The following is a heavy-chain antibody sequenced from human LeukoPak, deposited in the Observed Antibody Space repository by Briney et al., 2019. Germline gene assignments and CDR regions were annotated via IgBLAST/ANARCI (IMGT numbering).Heavy chain of an antibody. Sequence: SSETLSLTCTVSGGSISSYYWSWIRQPPGKGLEWIGYIYYSGSTNYNPSLKSRVTISVDTSKNQFSLKLSSVTAADTAVYYCARVSFAGYSSYYYYYMDVWGKGTTVTVSS. CDR3: ARVSFAGYSSYYYYYMDV. CDR2: IYYSGST. CDR1: GGSISSYY. D-gene: IGHD6-13*01. V-gene: IGHV4-59*08. J-gene: IGHJ6*03.